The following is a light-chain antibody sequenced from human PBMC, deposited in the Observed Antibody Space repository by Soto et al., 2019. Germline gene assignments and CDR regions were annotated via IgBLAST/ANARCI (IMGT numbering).Light chain of an antibody. Sequence: EIVMTQSPATLSVSPGERATLSCRASQSVSSNLAWYQQKPGQAPRLLIYGASTMATGIPARFSGSGSGTEFPLTISSLRSEDFAVYYCQQYNNWPPYTFGQGTKLEIK. CDR1: QSVSSN. CDR2: GAS. J-gene: IGKJ2*01. V-gene: IGKV3-15*01. CDR3: QQYNNWPPYT.